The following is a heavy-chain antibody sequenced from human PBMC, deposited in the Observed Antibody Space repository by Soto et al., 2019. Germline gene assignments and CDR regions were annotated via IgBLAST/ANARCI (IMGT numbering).Heavy chain of an antibody. CDR3: ARRSPRHFYAMDV. V-gene: IGHV4-30-4*01. CDR2: NYSSGST. J-gene: IGHJ6*02. Sequence: PSETLSLTCTVSGGSISSGDFYWIWIRQPPGRGLEWIGFNYSSGSTFYNPSLKSRLTISPDASKNQFSLKMSSVTAADTAVYYCARRSPRHFYAMDVWGQGTTVTVSS. CDR1: GGSISSGDFY.